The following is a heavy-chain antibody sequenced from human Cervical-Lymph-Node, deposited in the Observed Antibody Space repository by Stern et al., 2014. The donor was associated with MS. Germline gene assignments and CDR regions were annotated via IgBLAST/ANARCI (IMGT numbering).Heavy chain of an antibody. CDR1: GYTFSAYY. CDR2: INGHTGDT. CDR3: AREGRSTVTTAAAY. J-gene: IGHJ4*02. D-gene: IGHD4-17*01. V-gene: IGHV1-2*06. Sequence: QVQLVQSGTEVKKPGASVKVSCKVSGYTFSAYYVHWVRQAPGQGLEWMGRINGHTGDTNYAQKFQGRVTMDRDPSISTAYLELASLRSDDTAVYYCAREGRSTVTTAAAYWGQGTLVTVSS.